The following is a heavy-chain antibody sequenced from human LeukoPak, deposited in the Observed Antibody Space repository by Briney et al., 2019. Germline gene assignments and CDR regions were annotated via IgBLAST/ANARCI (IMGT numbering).Heavy chain of an antibody. D-gene: IGHD2-2*01. V-gene: IGHV3-11*04. Sequence: GGSLRLSCAASGFTFSDYYMSWIRQAPGKGLEWVSYISSSGSTIYYADSVKGRFTISRDNAKNSLYLQMNSLRAEDTAVYYCARESRLGCSSTSCYYYYYMDVWGKGTTVTVSS. CDR3: ARESRLGCSSTSCYYYYYMDV. CDR1: GFTFSDYY. CDR2: ISSSGSTI. J-gene: IGHJ6*03.